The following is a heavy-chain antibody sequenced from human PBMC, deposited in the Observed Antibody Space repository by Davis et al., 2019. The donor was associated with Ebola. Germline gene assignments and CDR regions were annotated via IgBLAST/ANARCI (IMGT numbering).Heavy chain of an antibody. CDR2: IKQDGSEK. V-gene: IGHV3-7*03. CDR3: ARRRDYDAFDI. D-gene: IGHD2-21*01. Sequence: GESLKISCAASGFTFSSYWMSWVRQAPGKGLEWVANIKQDGSEKYYVDSVKGRFTISRDNAKNSLYLQMNSLRSDDTAVYYCARRRDYDAFDIWGQGTMVTVSS. J-gene: IGHJ3*02. CDR1: GFTFSSYW.